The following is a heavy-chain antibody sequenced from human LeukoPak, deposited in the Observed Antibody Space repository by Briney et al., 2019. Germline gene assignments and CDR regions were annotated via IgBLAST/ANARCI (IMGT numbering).Heavy chain of an antibody. CDR3: ARGGIAARPDWFDP. J-gene: IGHJ5*02. Sequence: SETLSLTCTVSGGSISSYYWSWIRQPPEKGLEWIGYIYYSGSTNYNPSLKSRVTISVDTSKNQFSLKLSSVTAADTAVYYCARGGIAARPDWFDPWGQGTLVTVSS. V-gene: IGHV4-59*01. CDR1: GGSISSYY. D-gene: IGHD6-6*01. CDR2: IYYSGST.